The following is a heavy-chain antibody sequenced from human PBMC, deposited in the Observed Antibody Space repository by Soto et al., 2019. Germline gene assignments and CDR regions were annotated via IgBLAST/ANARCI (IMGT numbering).Heavy chain of an antibody. J-gene: IGHJ3*02. D-gene: IGHD6-6*01. CDR1: GGSFSGYY. CDR3: ARTEQLDQTPIDAFDI. V-gene: IGHV4-34*01. CDR2: INHSGST. Sequence: SETLSLTCAVYGGSFSGYYWSWIRQPPGKGLEWIGEINHSGSTNYNPSLKSRVTISVDTSKNQFSLKLSSVTAADTAVYYCARTEQLDQTPIDAFDIWGQGSMVTVS.